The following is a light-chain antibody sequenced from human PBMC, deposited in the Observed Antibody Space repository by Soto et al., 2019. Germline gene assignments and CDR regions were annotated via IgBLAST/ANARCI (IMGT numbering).Light chain of an antibody. V-gene: IGLV2-23*01. J-gene: IGLJ3*02. CDR1: SSDVGSYNL. CDR3: CSYAGSSTWV. Sequence: QSVLTQPASVSGSPGQSITISCTGTSSDVGSYNLVSWYQQHPGKAPKLMIYEGNERPSGVSNRFSGSKSGNTASLTISGLQAEDEADYYCCSYAGSSTWVFGGGTKRTVL. CDR2: EGN.